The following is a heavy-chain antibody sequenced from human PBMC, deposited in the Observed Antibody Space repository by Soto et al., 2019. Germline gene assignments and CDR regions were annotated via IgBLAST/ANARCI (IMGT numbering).Heavy chain of an antibody. CDR3: AREVAGSGRGWFDP. Sequence: KESGPALVKPTQTLSLTCTVSGGSISSGGYYWSWIRQHPGKGLEWIGYIYYSGSTYYNPSLKSRVTISVDTSKNQFSLKLSSVTAADTAVYYCAREVAGSGRGWFDPWGQGTLVTVSS. V-gene: IGHV4-31*03. CDR1: GGSISSGGYY. J-gene: IGHJ5*02. CDR2: IYYSGST. D-gene: IGHD3-10*01.